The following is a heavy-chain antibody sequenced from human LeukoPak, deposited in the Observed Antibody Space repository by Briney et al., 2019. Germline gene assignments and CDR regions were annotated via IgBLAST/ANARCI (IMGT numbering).Heavy chain of an antibody. V-gene: IGHV3-30-3*01. D-gene: IGHD3-10*01. Sequence: GRSLRLSCAASGFTFSPYIMHWVRQAPGKGLEWVAVISSDGSQIFYVESVKGRFTISRDNSKNTLYLQMNCLRAEDTARYFWARERQETIVHTGAFDIWGQGTMVTVSS. CDR1: GFTFSPYI. CDR2: ISSDGSQI. CDR3: ARERQETIVHTGAFDI. J-gene: IGHJ3*02.